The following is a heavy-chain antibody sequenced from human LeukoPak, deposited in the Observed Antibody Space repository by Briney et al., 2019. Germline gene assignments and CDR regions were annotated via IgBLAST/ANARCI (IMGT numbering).Heavy chain of an antibody. Sequence: SETLSLTCAVSGGSISSGGYSWIWIRQPPGKGLEWIVYIYHSGSTYDNPSLKSRVIISVDRSKTQFSLKLSSVTAADTAVYYGARTTVTTSYWFDPWGQGTLVTVSS. V-gene: IGHV4-30-2*01. CDR1: GGSISSGGYS. CDR2: IYHSGST. CDR3: ARTTVTTSYWFDP. J-gene: IGHJ5*02. D-gene: IGHD4-17*01.